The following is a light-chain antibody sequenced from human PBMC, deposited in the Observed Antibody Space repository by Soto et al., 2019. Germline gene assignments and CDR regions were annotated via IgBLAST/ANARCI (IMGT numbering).Light chain of an antibody. CDR3: QVWDSTSDHYV. V-gene: IGLV3-21*02. CDR2: DDR. Sequence: SYELTQPPSVSVAPGQTASISCGGNNIGSRSVHWYQQKPGQAPVLVVYDDRDRPSGIPERFAGSNSGNTATLTISRVEAGDEADYYCQVWDSTSDHYVFGTGTKVPVL. J-gene: IGLJ1*01. CDR1: NIGSRS.